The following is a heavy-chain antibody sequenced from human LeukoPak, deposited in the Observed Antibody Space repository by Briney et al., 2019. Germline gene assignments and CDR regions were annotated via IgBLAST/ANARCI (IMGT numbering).Heavy chain of an antibody. CDR3: AGVVTTPYYYYMDV. CDR2: IYYSGST. J-gene: IGHJ6*03. CDR1: GGSISSYY. V-gene: IGHV4-59*01. Sequence: SETLSLTCTVSGGSISSYYWSWIRQPPGKGLEWIGYIYYSGSTNYNPSLKSRVTISVDTSKNQFSLKLSSVTAADTAVYYCAGVVTTPYYYYMDVWGKGTTVTVSS. D-gene: IGHD5-18*01.